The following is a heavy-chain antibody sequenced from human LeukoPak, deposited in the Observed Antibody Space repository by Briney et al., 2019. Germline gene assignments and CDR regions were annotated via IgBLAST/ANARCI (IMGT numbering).Heavy chain of an antibody. D-gene: IGHD1-20*01. Sequence: GGSLRLSCAASGFTFCDYYMNWVRQAPGKGLEWVSYISSSSSTIYYADSVKGRFTISRDNAKNSLYLQMNSLRAEDTAVYYCARDNWNDDYWGQGTLVTVSS. J-gene: IGHJ4*02. CDR1: GFTFCDYY. CDR2: ISSSSSTI. V-gene: IGHV3-48*01. CDR3: ARDNWNDDY.